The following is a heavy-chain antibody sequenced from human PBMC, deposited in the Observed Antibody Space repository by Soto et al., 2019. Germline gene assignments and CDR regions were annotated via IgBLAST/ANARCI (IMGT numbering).Heavy chain of an antibody. CDR1: GGSFSGYY. CDR3: ARHGGNSSDY. Sequence: SETLSLTCAVYGGSFSGYYWSWIRQPPGKGLEWIGEINHSGSTNYNPSLKSRVTISVDTSKNQFSLKLSSVTAADTAVYYCARHGGNSSDYWGQGTLVTVSS. V-gene: IGHV4-34*01. J-gene: IGHJ4*02. CDR2: INHSGST. D-gene: IGHD2-21*02.